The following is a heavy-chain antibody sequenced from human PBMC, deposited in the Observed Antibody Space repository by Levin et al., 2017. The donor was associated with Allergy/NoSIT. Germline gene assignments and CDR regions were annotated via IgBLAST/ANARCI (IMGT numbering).Heavy chain of an antibody. CDR3: ARHGSWYGWWFDP. CDR1: GGSISSYY. J-gene: IGHJ5*02. D-gene: IGHD6-13*01. V-gene: IGHV4-59*08. CDR2: IYYSGST. Sequence: PSETLSLTCTVSGGSISSYYWSWIRQPPGKGLEWIGYIYYSGSTNYNPSLKSRVTISVDTSKNQFSLKLSSVTAADTAVYYCARHGSWYGWWFDPWGQGTLVTVSS.